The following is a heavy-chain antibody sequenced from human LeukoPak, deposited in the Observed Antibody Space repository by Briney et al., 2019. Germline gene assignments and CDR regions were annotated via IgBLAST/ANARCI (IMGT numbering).Heavy chain of an antibody. CDR3: ARTSGLWLRHFDY. J-gene: IGHJ4*02. D-gene: IGHD5-18*01. CDR1: GFTFSSYA. CDR2: ISGSGGST. V-gene: IGHV3-23*01. Sequence: PGGSLRLSCAASGFTFSSYAMSWVRQAPGKGLEWVSAISGSGGSTYYADSVKGRFTISRDNSKNSLYLQMNSLRAEDTAVYYCARTSGLWLRHFDYWGQGTLVTVSS.